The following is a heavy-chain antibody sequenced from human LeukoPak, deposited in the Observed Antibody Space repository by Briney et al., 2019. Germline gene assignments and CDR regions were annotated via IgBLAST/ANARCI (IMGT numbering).Heavy chain of an antibody. D-gene: IGHD2-15*01. CDR2: TFWDDEK. CDR3: AQRRRYCIGGTCAYNFDQ. V-gene: IGHV2-5*02. J-gene: IGHJ4*02. CDR1: GFSLTTGVA. Sequence: SGPTLVNPTQTLTLTCTFSGFSLTTGVAVAWIRQPPGKALEWIALTFWDDEKRYSSSLESRLTITKYTSRNQVVLTMTNVDPADTATYFCAQRRRYCIGGTCAYNFDQWGQGVLVTVSS.